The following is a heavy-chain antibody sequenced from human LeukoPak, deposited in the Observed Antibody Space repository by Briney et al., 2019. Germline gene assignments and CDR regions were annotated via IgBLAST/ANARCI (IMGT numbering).Heavy chain of an antibody. CDR1: GFTFSSYS. D-gene: IGHD5-24*01. CDR2: ISSSSSYI. Sequence: PGGSLRLSCAASGFTFSSYSMNWVRQAPGKGLEWVSSISSSSSYIYYADSVKGRFTISRDNAKNSLYLQMNSLRAEDTAVYYCARGAAGYNSGYFDYWGQGTLVTVSS. V-gene: IGHV3-21*01. CDR3: ARGAAGYNSGYFDY. J-gene: IGHJ4*02.